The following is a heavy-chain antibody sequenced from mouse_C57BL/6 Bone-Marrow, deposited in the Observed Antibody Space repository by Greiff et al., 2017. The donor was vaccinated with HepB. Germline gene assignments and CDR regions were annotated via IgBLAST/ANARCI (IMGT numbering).Heavy chain of an antibody. Sequence: VMLVESGPGLVAPSQSLSITCTVSGFSLTSYGVDWVRQSPGKGLEWLGVIWGVGSTNYNSALKSRLSISKDNSKSQVFLKMNSLQTDDTAMYYCASISNAFAYWGQGTLVTVSA. CDR3: ASISNAFAY. D-gene: IGHD2-5*01. V-gene: IGHV2-6*01. J-gene: IGHJ3*01. CDR2: IWGVGST. CDR1: GFSLTSYG.